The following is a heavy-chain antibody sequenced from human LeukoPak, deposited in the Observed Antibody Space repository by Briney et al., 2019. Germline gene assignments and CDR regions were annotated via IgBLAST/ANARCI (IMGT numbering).Heavy chain of an antibody. J-gene: IGHJ6*02. V-gene: IGHV3-30*18. D-gene: IGHD6-13*01. CDR1: GFTFSSYG. Sequence: GGPLRLSCAASGFTFSSYGMHWVRQAPGKGLEWVAVISYDGSNNYYADSVKGRFTISRDNSKNTLYLQMNSLRAEDTAVYYCAKGYSSSWYRPYYYYGMDVWGQGTTVTVSS. CDR2: ISYDGSNN. CDR3: AKGYSSSWYRPYYYYGMDV.